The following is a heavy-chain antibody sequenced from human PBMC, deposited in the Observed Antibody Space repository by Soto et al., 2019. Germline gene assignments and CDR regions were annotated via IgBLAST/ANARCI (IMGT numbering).Heavy chain of an antibody. CDR1: GGSFSGYY. CDR2: INHSGST. CDR3: ARRTGPHYFDY. D-gene: IGHD1-1*01. Sequence: PSETLSLTCAVYGGSFSGYYWSWIRQPPGKGLEWIGEINHSGSTNYNPSLKSRVTISVDTSKNQFSLKLSSVTAADTAVYYCARRTGPHYFDYWGQGTLVTVSS. J-gene: IGHJ4*02. V-gene: IGHV4-34*01.